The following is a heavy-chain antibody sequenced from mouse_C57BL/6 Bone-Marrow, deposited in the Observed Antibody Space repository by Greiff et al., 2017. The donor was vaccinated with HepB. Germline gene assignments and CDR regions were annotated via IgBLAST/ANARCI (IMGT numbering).Heavy chain of an antibody. CDR3: ARSIYYSNFYAMDY. J-gene: IGHJ4*01. Sequence: VKLMESGAELVRPGASVKLSCKASGYTFTDYYINWVKQRPGQGLEWIARIYPGSGNTYYNEKFKGKATLTAEKSSSTAYMQLSSLTSEDSAVYFCARSIYYSNFYAMDYWGQGTSVTVSS. CDR1: GYTFTDYY. D-gene: IGHD2-5*01. CDR2: IYPGSGNT. V-gene: IGHV1-76*01.